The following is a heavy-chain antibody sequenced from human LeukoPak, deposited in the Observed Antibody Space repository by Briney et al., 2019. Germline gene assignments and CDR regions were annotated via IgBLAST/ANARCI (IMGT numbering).Heavy chain of an antibody. V-gene: IGHV3-21*01. D-gene: IGHD3-9*01. CDR3: ARDHLRYFDWLPNHYYYGMDV. Sequence: GGSLRLSCAASGFTFSSYSMNWVRQAPGKGLEWVSPISSSSSYIYYADSVKGRFTISRDNAKNSLYLQMNSLRAEDTAVYYCARDHLRYFDWLPNHYYYGMDVWGKGTTVTVSS. CDR2: ISSSSSYI. J-gene: IGHJ6*04. CDR1: GFTFSSYS.